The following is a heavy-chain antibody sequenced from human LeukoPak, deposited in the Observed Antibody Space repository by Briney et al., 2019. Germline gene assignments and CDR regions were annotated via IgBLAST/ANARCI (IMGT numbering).Heavy chain of an antibody. Sequence: SETLSLTCTVSGGSICPFYWSWIRQPPGKGLEWIAYIYYSGSTAYNPSLKRRVAISVDTSNNQVSLKLSSVTAADTAVYYCARHGYCSGGSRYWDYWGQGTLVTVSS. CDR1: GGSICPFY. CDR2: IYYSGST. CDR3: ARHGYCSGGSRYWDY. V-gene: IGHV4-59*08. D-gene: IGHD2-15*01. J-gene: IGHJ4*02.